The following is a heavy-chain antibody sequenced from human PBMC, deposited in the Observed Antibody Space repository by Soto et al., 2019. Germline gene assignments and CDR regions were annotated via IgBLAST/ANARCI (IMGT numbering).Heavy chain of an antibody. CDR3: ARGIEGWYQGRYYYGMDV. CDR2: IYYSGST. V-gene: IGHV4-61*01. J-gene: IGHJ6*02. D-gene: IGHD6-19*01. CDR1: GGSVSSGSYY. Sequence: SETLSLTCTVSGGSVSSGSYYWSWIRQPPGKGLEWIGYIYYSGSTNYNPSLRSRVTISVDTSKNQFSLKLSSVTAADTAVYYCARGIEGWYQGRYYYGMDVWGQGTTVTVSS.